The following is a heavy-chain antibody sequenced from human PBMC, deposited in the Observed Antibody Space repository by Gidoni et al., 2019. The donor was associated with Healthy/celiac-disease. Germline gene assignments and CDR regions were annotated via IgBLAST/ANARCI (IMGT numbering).Heavy chain of an antibody. D-gene: IGHD2-2*01. Sequence: QVQLQESGPGLVKPSQTLSLTCTVSGGSISSGDYYWSWIRQPPGKGLEWIGYIYYSGSTYYNPSLKSRVTISVDTSKNQFSLKLSSVTAADTAVYYCASGGYCSSTSCSPVWYFQHWGQGTLVTVSS. J-gene: IGHJ1*01. CDR3: ASGGYCSSTSCSPVWYFQH. CDR1: GGSISSGDYY. CDR2: IYYSGST. V-gene: IGHV4-30-4*01.